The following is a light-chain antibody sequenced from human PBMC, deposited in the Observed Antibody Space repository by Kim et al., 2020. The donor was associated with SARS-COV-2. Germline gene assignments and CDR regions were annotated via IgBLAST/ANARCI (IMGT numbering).Light chain of an antibody. CDR3: QHRARWPLT. CDR2: EVS. CDR1: QSIGNF. V-gene: IGKV3-11*01. Sequence: LPPDERPAPSGRARQSIGNFLAWYKRKPGQAPTLLINEVSNRATGIPARFSGSGSGTDFTLSISALEPEDFAVYYCQHRARWPLTFGGGTKLEI. J-gene: IGKJ4*01.